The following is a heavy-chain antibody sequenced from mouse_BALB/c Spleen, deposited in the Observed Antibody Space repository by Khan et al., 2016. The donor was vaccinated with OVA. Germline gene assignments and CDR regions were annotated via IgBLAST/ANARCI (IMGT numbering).Heavy chain of an antibody. J-gene: IGHJ3*01. V-gene: IGHV1-26*01. CDR2: VNPNTGNI. CDR1: GYSFTGYY. CDR3: ARGYDFFAY. Sequence: VQLKESGPDLVKPVASVKMSCKAPGYSFTGYYMNWVKQSLGKSLESIGRVNPNTGNINYNQKFKDKALLIVDTSSSTAYMELRCLTSEDPAVYYCARGYDFFAYWGQGTLVTVAA. D-gene: IGHD2-14*01.